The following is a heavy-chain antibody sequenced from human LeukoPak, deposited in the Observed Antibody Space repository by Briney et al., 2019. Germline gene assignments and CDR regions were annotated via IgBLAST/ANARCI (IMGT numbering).Heavy chain of an antibody. Sequence: PGGSLRLSCAASGFTFSTYAMSWVRQAPGKGLEWVSTISSSSSYIYYADSVKGRFTISRDNAKNSLYLQMNSLRAEDTAVYYCARDRPYDFWSGYYGDLDFDYWGQGTLVTVSS. J-gene: IGHJ4*02. CDR3: ARDRPYDFWSGYYGDLDFDY. D-gene: IGHD3-3*01. CDR2: ISSSSSYI. CDR1: GFTFSTYA. V-gene: IGHV3-21*01.